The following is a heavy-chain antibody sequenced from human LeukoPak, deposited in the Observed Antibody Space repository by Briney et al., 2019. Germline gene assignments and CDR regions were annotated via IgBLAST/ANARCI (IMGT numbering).Heavy chain of an antibody. CDR3: ARESYCSGGSCTVAFDI. CDR2: IIPIFGTA. J-gene: IGHJ3*02. CDR1: VGTFSSYA. Sequence: GASVKVSCKASVGTFSSYAISWVRQAPGQGLEWMGGIIPIFGTANYAQKFQGRVTITADESPSPDYMELSSLRSEDTAVYYCARESYCSGGSCTVAFDIWGQGTMVTVSS. D-gene: IGHD2-15*01. V-gene: IGHV1-69*01.